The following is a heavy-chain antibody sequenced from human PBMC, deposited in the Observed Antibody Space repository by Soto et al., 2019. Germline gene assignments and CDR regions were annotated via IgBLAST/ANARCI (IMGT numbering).Heavy chain of an antibody. Sequence: QVQLVESGGGVVQPGGSLRLSCAASGFTFSAYSMHWVRQAPDKGLEWVAVMWGDGSDQYYGDSVKGRFTISRDNSKNTLYLQMSSLRADDTAFYYCVSDFGDYKFDSWGQGTLVTVSS. V-gene: IGHV3-33*01. CDR2: MWGDGSDQ. CDR3: VSDFGDYKFDS. CDR1: GFTFSAYS. D-gene: IGHD4-17*01. J-gene: IGHJ4*02.